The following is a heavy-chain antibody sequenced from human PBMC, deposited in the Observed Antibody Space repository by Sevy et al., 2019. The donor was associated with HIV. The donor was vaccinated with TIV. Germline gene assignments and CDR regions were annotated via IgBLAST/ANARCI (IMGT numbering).Heavy chain of an antibody. V-gene: IGHV3-23*01. Sequence: GRSLRLSCAASGFTLSRTGMIWVRQAPGKGLEWVSGISGSGFSTNYADSVKGRFTISRDNSKNTLYLQMNSLRGEDTAVYYCAKDSDDTYDYGEHSDYWGQGTLVTVSS. J-gene: IGHJ4*02. CDR3: AKDSDDTYDYGEHSDY. CDR2: ISGSGFST. D-gene: IGHD4-17*01. CDR1: GFTLSRTG.